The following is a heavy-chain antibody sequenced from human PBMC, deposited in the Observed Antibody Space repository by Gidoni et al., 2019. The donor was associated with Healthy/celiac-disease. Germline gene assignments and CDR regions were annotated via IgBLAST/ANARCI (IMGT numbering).Heavy chain of an antibody. CDR3: AKKWGSGTGGVCYIYYYYGMDV. Sequence: EVQPLEYGGGLLQPGGSLRLSCAAYGFTFRCEAMRWVRQASGKGLEFVSAISGSGGSTFYADAGKGRFTSSRENSKNTLYLQMNILRAEDMAVYYCAKKWGSGTGGVCYIYYYYGMDVWGKGTTVTVSS. J-gene: IGHJ6*04. D-gene: IGHD2-8*02. CDR2: ISGSGGST. CDR1: GFTFRCEA. V-gene: IGHV3-23*01.